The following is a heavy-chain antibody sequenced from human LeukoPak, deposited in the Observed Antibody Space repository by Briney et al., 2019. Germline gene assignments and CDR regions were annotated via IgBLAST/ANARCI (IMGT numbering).Heavy chain of an antibody. Sequence: GGSLRLSCAASGFTFKTYAMSWVRQAPGKGLEWVSTISDSGGSTYYADSVKGRFTISRDNSKNTLYLQMNSLRAEDTAVYYCARGRGAITGTTGYYFDYWGQGTLVTVSS. V-gene: IGHV3-23*01. J-gene: IGHJ4*02. CDR2: ISDSGGST. CDR3: ARGRGAITGTTGYYFDY. CDR1: GFTFKTYA. D-gene: IGHD1-20*01.